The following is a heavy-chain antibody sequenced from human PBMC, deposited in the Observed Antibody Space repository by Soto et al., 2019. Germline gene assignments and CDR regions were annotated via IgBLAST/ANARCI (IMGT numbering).Heavy chain of an antibody. CDR2: ISYDGSRQ. D-gene: IGHD3-3*01. J-gene: IGHJ6*02. V-gene: IGHV3-30*18. CDR3: AKRGYTPDYHGMDV. Sequence: HVQLVESGGGVVQAGRSLRLSCAASGFTFSNYGMYWVRQAPGKGLEWVAVISYDGSRQHYPDSLKGRFTISRDNSQNTVSLQMNSLGPDDTAVYFCAKRGYTPDYHGMDVWGQGTTVTVFS. CDR1: GFTFSNYG.